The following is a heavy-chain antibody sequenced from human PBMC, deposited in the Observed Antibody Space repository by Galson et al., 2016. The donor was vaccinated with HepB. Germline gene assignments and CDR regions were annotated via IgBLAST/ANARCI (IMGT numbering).Heavy chain of an antibody. CDR3: ARGRDIVVVIDAIDGFAI. Sequence: SVKVSCKASGYTFSNYGYGINWVRQAPGQGLEWMGGIIPIFDTAKYSQKFQGRITITADESTKTVYIELSSLRSDDTAVYYCARGRDIVVVIDAIDGFAIWGQGTMITVSS. J-gene: IGHJ3*02. CDR1: GYTFSNYG. V-gene: IGHV1-69*13. D-gene: IGHD2-15*01. CDR2: IIPIFDTA.